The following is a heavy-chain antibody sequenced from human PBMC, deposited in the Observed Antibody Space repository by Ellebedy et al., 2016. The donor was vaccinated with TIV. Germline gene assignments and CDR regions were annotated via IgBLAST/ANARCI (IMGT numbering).Heavy chain of an antibody. CDR1: GFTVSSSY. CDR2: MYSGGST. Sequence: PGGSLRLSCAASGFTVSSSYMSWIRQAPGKGLEWVSVMYSGGSTYYADSVKGRFTISRDNSKNTLYLQMNSLRAEDTAVYYCAREADYDDSSGKLDYWGQGTLVTVSS. D-gene: IGHD3-22*01. J-gene: IGHJ4*02. V-gene: IGHV3-66*01. CDR3: AREADYDDSSGKLDY.